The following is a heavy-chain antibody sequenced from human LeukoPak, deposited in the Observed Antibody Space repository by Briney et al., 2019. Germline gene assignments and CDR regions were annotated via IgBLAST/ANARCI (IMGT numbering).Heavy chain of an antibody. J-gene: IGHJ5*02. Sequence: GASVTVSCTASVHTFTSYYMHWVGQAPGQGLEWMGIIKPGGGGTTCPQKFQGRVTMTRDTSTSTVYMELSSLRSEDTAMYYCAGETPNSFNFDPWGQRTLVTVSS. V-gene: IGHV1-46*01. D-gene: IGHD4-11*01. CDR2: IKPGGGGT. CDR1: VHTFTSYY. CDR3: AGETPNSFNFDP.